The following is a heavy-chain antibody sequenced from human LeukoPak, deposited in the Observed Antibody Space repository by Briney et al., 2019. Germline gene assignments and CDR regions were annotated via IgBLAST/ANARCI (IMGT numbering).Heavy chain of an antibody. Sequence: GGSLRLSCAASGFTFSSYWMSWVRQAPGKGLEWVSGISARDGSTWYGDSGKGRFTISRDISKNTLYLQMNSLRADDTAVYYCAKEIAVAGRPLFDSWGQGTLVTVSS. CDR2: ISARDGST. CDR3: AKEIAVAGRPLFDS. J-gene: IGHJ5*01. CDR1: GFTFSSYW. V-gene: IGHV3-23*01. D-gene: IGHD6-19*01.